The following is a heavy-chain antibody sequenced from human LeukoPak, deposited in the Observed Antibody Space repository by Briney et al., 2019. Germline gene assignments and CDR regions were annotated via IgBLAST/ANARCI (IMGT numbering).Heavy chain of an antibody. CDR3: ARCTAAAGTYPLDY. V-gene: IGHV1-2*02. CDR1: GYTFTDYY. CDR2: INPNRGDT. Sequence: ALVKVSCKASGYTFTDYYMHWVRQAPGQGLEWIGWINPNRGDTIFAQKFHGRVTMIKDTSISTAYMELSRLTSDDTAVYFCARCTAAAGTYPLDYWGQGTLVTVSS. J-gene: IGHJ4*02. D-gene: IGHD6-13*01.